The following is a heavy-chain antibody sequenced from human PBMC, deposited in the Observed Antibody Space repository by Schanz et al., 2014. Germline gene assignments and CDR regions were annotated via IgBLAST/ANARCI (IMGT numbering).Heavy chain of an antibody. D-gene: IGHD6-19*01. Sequence: VPLVESGGSVVQPGRSLRLSCAASGFTLSVYTMNWVRQAPGKGLEWVSSISSSGFSTNYADSVKGRFTISRDNAKNSLYLQINSLRDEDTAVYYCARDHASAWYTVDYWGQGTLVTVSS. CDR1: GFTLSVYT. CDR3: ARDHASAWYTVDY. V-gene: IGHV3-21*02. J-gene: IGHJ4*02. CDR2: ISSSGFST.